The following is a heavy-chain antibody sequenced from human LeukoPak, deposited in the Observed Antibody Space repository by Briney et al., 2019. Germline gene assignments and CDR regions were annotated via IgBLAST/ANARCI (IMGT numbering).Heavy chain of an antibody. CDR1: GFTFSTFA. Sequence: PGGSLRLSCAASGFTFSTFAMTWVRQTPGKGLEWVSAISGSGDSTYYADSVKGRFTISRDNSKNTLYLQMNSQRAEDTAVYYCAKDGYDSSGYYNPHDWLDPWGQGTLVTVSS. J-gene: IGHJ5*02. D-gene: IGHD3-22*01. CDR2: ISGSGDST. CDR3: AKDGYDSSGYYNPHDWLDP. V-gene: IGHV3-23*01.